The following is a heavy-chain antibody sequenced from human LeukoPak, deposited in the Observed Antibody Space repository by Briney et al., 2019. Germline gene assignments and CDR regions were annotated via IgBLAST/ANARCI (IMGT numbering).Heavy chain of an antibody. Sequence: ASVKVSCKASGYTFTSYGISWVRQAPGQGLEWMGWISAYNGKTNYAQKLQGRVTMTPDTSTSTAYMELRSLRSDDTAVYYCAREGRFLEWLLSGFTAMVDYFDYWGQGTLVTVSS. D-gene: IGHD3-3*01. J-gene: IGHJ4*02. V-gene: IGHV1-18*01. CDR1: GYTFTSYG. CDR3: AREGRFLEWLLSGFTAMVDYFDY. CDR2: ISAYNGKT.